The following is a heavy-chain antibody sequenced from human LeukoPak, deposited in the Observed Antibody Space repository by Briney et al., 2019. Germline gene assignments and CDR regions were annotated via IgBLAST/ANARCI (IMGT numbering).Heavy chain of an antibody. CDR1: GFTFTSYA. CDR3: AKMQGYFDY. V-gene: IGHV3-23*01. Sequence: PGGSLRLSSAASGFTFTSYAMSWVRQAPGKGLEWVSAITGSGGTTYYADFVKGRFTISRDNSKNTLYLQMNGLRVEDTAVYYCAKMQGYFDYWGQGTLVTVSS. J-gene: IGHJ4*02. CDR2: ITGSGGTT.